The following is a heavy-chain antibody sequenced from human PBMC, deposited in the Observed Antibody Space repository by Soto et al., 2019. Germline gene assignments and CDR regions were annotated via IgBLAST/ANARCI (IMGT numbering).Heavy chain of an antibody. CDR3: ARGQQWPGSDDY. J-gene: IGHJ4*02. Sequence: QVQLVQSGAEVKKPGASVKVSCKASGYTLTSYDINWVRQATGQGLEWMGWMNPSSGNTGYAQKFQGRVTMTRNTSISTAYMELSSLRSEDTAVYYCARGQQWPGSDDYWGQGTLVTVSS. CDR1: GYTLTSYD. CDR2: MNPSSGNT. D-gene: IGHD6-19*01. V-gene: IGHV1-8*01.